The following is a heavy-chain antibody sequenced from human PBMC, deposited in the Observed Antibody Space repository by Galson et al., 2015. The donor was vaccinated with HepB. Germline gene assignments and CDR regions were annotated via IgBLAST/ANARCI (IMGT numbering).Heavy chain of an antibody. CDR2: IIPIFGTA. J-gene: IGHJ4*02. V-gene: IGHV1-69*06. D-gene: IGHD6-13*01. CDR3: SRESQSNKQLDPLYYFDY. CDR1: GGTFSSYA. Sequence: SVKVSCKASGGTFSSYAISWVRQAPGQGLEWMGGIIPIFGTANYAQKFQGRVTITADKSTSTAYMELSSLRSEDTALYYCSRESQSNKQLDPLYYFDYWGQVTLVTVSS.